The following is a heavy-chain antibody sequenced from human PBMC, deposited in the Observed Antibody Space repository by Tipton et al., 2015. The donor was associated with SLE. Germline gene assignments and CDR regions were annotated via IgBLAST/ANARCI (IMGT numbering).Heavy chain of an antibody. D-gene: IGHD1-26*01. CDR1: GGSISSYF. Sequence: GLVKPSETLSLTCTVSGGSISSYFWIWIRQPAGKGLEWIGRIYSSGSTNYNPSLKSRVTMSVDTSKNQFSLKLISVTAADTAVYYCASNSGNDPFFDYWGQGTLVTVSS. CDR2: IYSSGST. J-gene: IGHJ4*02. V-gene: IGHV4-4*07. CDR3: ASNSGNDPFFDY.